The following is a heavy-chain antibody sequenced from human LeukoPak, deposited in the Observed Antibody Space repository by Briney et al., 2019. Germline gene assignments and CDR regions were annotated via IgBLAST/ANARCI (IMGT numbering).Heavy chain of an antibody. CDR3: ARARIVVVPAAIGGDWFDP. D-gene: IGHD2-2*01. CDR2: INPNSGGT. Sequence: EASVKVSCKASGYTFTSYGISWVRQAPGQGLEWMGWINPNSGGTNYAQKFQGRVTMTRDTSISTAYMELSRLRSDDTAVYYCARARIVVVPAAIGGDWFDPWGQGTLVTVSS. J-gene: IGHJ5*02. CDR1: GYTFTSYG. V-gene: IGHV1-2*02.